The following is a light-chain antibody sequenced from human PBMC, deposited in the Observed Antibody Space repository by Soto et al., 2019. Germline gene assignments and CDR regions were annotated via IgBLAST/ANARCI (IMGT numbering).Light chain of an antibody. CDR3: HQYYGTPPT. CDR1: QSVSSTY. J-gene: IGKJ3*01. Sequence: ETVLTQSPGTLSLSPGERAILSCRASQSVSSTYLAWYQQKPGQAPRLLIYGASSRATGIPDRFSGSGSGTDFTLTISRLEPEDFAVYYCHQYYGTPPTFGPGTKVDIK. V-gene: IGKV3-20*01. CDR2: GAS.